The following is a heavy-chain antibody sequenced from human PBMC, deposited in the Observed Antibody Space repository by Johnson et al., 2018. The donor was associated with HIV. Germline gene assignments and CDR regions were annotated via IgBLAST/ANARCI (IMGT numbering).Heavy chain of an antibody. CDR1: GFTVSSNY. CDR3: ARPTPGAFDI. Sequence: MLLVESGGGLVQPGGSLRLSCAASGFTVSSNYMSWVRQAPGKGLEWVSVIYSGGSTYYADSVKGRFTISRDNAKNSLYLQMNSLRAEDTAVYYCARPTPGAFDIWGQGTMVTVSS. V-gene: IGHV3-66*04. CDR2: IYSGGST. J-gene: IGHJ3*02.